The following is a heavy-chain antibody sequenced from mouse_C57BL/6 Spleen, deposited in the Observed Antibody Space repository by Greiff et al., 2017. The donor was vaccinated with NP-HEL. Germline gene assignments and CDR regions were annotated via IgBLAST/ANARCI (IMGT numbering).Heavy chain of an antibody. D-gene: IGHD2-3*01. J-gene: IGHJ4*01. Sequence: VKLQQSGPELVKPGASVKISCKASGYAFSSSWMNWVKQRPGKGLEWIGRIYPGDGDTNYNGKFKGKATLTADKSSSTAYMQLSSLTSEDSAVYFCASDGYYGAMDYWGQGTSVTVSS. V-gene: IGHV1-82*01. CDR2: IYPGDGDT. CDR1: GYAFSSSW. CDR3: ASDGYYGAMDY.